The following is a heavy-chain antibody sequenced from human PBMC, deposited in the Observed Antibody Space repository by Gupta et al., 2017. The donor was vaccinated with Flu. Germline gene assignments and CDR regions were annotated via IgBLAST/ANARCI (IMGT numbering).Heavy chain of an antibody. D-gene: IGHD6-13*01. CDR2: IYYSGST. V-gene: IGHV4-59*01. CDR1: GGSISSYY. Sequence: QVQLQESGPGLVKPSETLSLTCTVSGGSISSYYWSWIRQPPGKGLEWIGYIYYSGSTKYNPSRKSRVTISVDKSKNKVSMKLSSVTAAETAVYYCARDRVPDSRRPGFDYGGHGTLVTVSS. J-gene: IGHJ4*01. CDR3: ARDRVPDSRRPGFDY.